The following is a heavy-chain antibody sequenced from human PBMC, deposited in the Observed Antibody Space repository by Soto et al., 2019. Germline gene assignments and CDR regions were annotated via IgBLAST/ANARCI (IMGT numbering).Heavy chain of an antibody. J-gene: IGHJ6*02. D-gene: IGHD2-15*01. CDR3: ARGYCSGGSCYDERDYYYYGMDV. V-gene: IGHV4-34*01. CDR1: GGSCSGYY. Sequence: LETLSHTCAFYGGSCSGYYWSWIRQPTGKGLEWIGEINHSGSTNYNPSLKSRVTISVDTSKNQFSLKLSSVTAADTAVYYCARGYCSGGSCYDERDYYYYGMDVWGQGTTVTVSS. CDR2: INHSGST.